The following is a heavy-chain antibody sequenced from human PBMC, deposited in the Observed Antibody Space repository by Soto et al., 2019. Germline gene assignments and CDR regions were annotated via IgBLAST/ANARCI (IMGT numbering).Heavy chain of an antibody. Sequence: VKVSCKASGGTFSSYTISWVRQAPGQGLEWMGRIIPILGIANYAQKFQGRVTITADKSTSTAYMELSSLRSEDTAVYYCARGSVRLTQLLLHRWGQGTLVTVSS. J-gene: IGHJ4*02. CDR3: ARGSVRLTQLLLHR. V-gene: IGHV1-69*02. D-gene: IGHD2-15*01. CDR1: GGTFSSYT. CDR2: IIPILGIA.